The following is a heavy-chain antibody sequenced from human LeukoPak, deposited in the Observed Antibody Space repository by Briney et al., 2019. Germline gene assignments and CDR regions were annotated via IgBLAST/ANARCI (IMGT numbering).Heavy chain of an antibody. J-gene: IGHJ4*02. V-gene: IGHV1-69*04. CDR3: ARDRTTILPGYYDSSGYYYGGGYFDY. D-gene: IGHD3-22*01. CDR1: GGTFSSYA. Sequence: SVKVSCKASGGTFSSYAISWVRQTPGQGPEWMGRIIPILGIANYAQKFQGRVTITADKSTSTAYMELSSLRSEDTAVYYCARDRTTILPGYYDSSGYYYGGGYFDYWGQGTLVTVSS. CDR2: IIPILGIA.